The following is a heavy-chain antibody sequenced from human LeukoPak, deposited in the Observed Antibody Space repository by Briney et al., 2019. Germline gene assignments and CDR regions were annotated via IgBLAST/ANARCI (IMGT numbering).Heavy chain of an antibody. V-gene: IGHV1-46*01. Sequence: ASVTVSRKGSVYTFIIYYIHWVRQAPGQGLEWMGTVNPSGGSTNYAQKFQGKITMTKDTPTITVYMELSSLKSEDTAVYYCARWKTMGDYWGQGARVTVSS. CDR2: VNPSGGST. CDR1: VYTFIIYY. J-gene: IGHJ4*02. D-gene: IGHD4/OR15-4a*01. CDR3: ARWKTMGDY.